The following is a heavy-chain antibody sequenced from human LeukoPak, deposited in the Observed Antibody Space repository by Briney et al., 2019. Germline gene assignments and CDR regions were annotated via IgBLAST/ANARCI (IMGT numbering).Heavy chain of an antibody. CDR1: GFTFNSNA. J-gene: IGHJ4*02. CDR3: AKGGSPYDILTGYYFFDY. Sequence: GWSLRLSCAASGFTFNSNAMSWVRQAPGKGLEWVSAISGSGGSTYYADSVKGRFTISRDNSKNTLYLQMNSLRAEDTAVYYCAKGGSPYDILTGYYFFDYWGQGALVTVSS. D-gene: IGHD3-9*01. CDR2: ISGSGGST. V-gene: IGHV3-23*01.